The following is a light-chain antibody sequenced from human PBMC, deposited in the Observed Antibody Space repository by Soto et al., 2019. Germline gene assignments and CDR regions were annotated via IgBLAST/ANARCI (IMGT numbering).Light chain of an antibody. V-gene: IGKV1-5*03. CDR1: QTISSW. CDR2: KAS. CDR3: QHYNSYSEA. J-gene: IGKJ1*01. Sequence: DIQMTQSPSTLSGSVGGRVTITCRASQTISSWLAWYQKKPGKAPKLLIYKASTLKSGVPSRFSGSGSGTEFTLTISSLQPDDFATYYCQHYNSYSEAFGQGTKVDIK.